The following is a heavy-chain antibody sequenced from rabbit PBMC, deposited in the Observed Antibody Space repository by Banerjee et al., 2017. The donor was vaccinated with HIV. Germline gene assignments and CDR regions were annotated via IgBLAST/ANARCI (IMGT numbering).Heavy chain of an antibody. D-gene: IGHD8-1*01. CDR3: ARDTGSSFSSYGMDL. CDR2: IAGSSSGFT. CDR1: GFSFSSSDY. V-gene: IGHV1S40*01. Sequence: QSLEESGGDLVKPGASLTLTCTASGFSFSSSDYICWVRQAPGKGLEWISCIAGSSSGFTYSATWAKGRFTCSKTSSTTVTLQMTSLTVADTATYFCARDTGSSFSSYGMDLRGPGTLVTVS. J-gene: IGHJ6*01.